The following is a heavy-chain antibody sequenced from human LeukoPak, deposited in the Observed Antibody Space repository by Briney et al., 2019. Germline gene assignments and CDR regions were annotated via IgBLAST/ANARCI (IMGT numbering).Heavy chain of an antibody. CDR1: GFSFNSYP. D-gene: IGHD3-10*01. CDR2: ISNDGNNK. CDR3: ARPDDSESFYRANHY. Sequence: PGGSLRLSCAASGFSFNSYPMHWDRQAPGKGLEWVAVISNDGNNKYYADSVKGRFTISRDNSNNTLSLQMNGLRVEDTAVYYCARPDDSESFYRANHYWGRGTLVTVS. V-gene: IGHV3-30*04. J-gene: IGHJ4*02.